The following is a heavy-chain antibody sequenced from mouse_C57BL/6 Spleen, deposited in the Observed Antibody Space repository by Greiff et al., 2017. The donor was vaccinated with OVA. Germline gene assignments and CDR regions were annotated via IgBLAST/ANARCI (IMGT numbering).Heavy chain of an antibody. J-gene: IGHJ1*03. D-gene: IGHD1-1*01. Sequence: EVQRVESGGGLVKPGGSLKLSCAASGFTFSSYAMSWVRQTPEKRLEWVATISDGGSYTYYPDNVKGRFTISRDNAKNNLYLQMSHLKSEDTAMYYCARGENYGSSYQGYFDVWGTGTTVTVSS. CDR2: ISDGGSYT. CDR3: ARGENYGSSYQGYFDV. CDR1: GFTFSSYA. V-gene: IGHV5-4*01.